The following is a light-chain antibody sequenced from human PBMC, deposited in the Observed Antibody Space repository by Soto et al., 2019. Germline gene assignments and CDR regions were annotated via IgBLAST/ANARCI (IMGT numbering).Light chain of an antibody. CDR3: QQSYSTTWT. V-gene: IGKV1-8*01. CDR1: QGISSY. J-gene: IGKJ1*01. Sequence: AIRMTQSPSSFSASTGDRVTITCRASQGISSYLAWYQQKPGKAPKLLIYAASTLQSGVPSRFSGSGSGTDFTLTISCLQSEDFATYYCQQSYSTTWTFGQGTKVEIQ. CDR2: AAS.